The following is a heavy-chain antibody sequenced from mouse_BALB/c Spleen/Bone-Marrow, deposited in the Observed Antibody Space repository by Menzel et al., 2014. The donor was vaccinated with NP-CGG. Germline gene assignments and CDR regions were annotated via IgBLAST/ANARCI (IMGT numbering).Heavy chain of an antibody. CDR3: ARRGSMDY. CDR2: ISTYYGDA. J-gene: IGHJ4*01. V-gene: IGHV1-67*01. CDR1: GYTFTDYS. Sequence: VMLVESGAELVRPGVSVKISCKGSGYTFTDYSIHWVRQSHAKSLEWIGVISTYYGDANYNQKFKGKATMTVDKSSSTAYMELARLTSEDSAIYYCARRGSMDYWGQGTPVTVSS.